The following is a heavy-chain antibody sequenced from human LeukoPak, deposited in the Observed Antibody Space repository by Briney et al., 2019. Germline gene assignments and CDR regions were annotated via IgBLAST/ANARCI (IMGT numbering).Heavy chain of an antibody. CDR2: IRHDGSNK. CDR1: GFTFSSYG. D-gene: IGHD3-10*01. CDR3: AKGGYYGSGSFDY. Sequence: GGSLRLSCAASGFTFSSYGMSWVRQAPGKGLEWVAFIRHDGSNKYYADSVKGRFTISRDNSKNTLYLQMNSLRTEEDTAVYYCAKGGYYGSGSFDYWGQGTLVTVSS. J-gene: IGHJ4*02. V-gene: IGHV3-30*02.